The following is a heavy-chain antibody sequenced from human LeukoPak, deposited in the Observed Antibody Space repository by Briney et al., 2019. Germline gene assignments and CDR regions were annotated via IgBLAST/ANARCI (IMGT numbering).Heavy chain of an antibody. D-gene: IGHD3-10*01. CDR2: IRYDGSNK. Sequence: GGSLRLSCAASGFTFSSYWMSWVRQAPGKGLEWVAFIRYDGSNKYDADSVKGRFTISRDNSKNTLYLQMNSLRVEDTAVYYCAKDHYYGSGSYYNGNYMDVWGKGTTVTISS. J-gene: IGHJ6*03. CDR3: AKDHYYGSGSYYNGNYMDV. CDR1: GFTFSSYW. V-gene: IGHV3-30*02.